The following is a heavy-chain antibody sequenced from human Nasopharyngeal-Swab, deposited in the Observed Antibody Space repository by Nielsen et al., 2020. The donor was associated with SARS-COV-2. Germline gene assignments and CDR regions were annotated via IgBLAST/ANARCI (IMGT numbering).Heavy chain of an antibody. CDR1: GYRFTSFW. D-gene: IGHD2-15*01. V-gene: IGHV5-51*01. CDR2: IYPDDSDT. CDR3: ARLRGSAFYYYYLDV. J-gene: IGHJ6*03. Sequence: GEALKTLWNSSGYRFTSFWITWVRQMPGKGLEWMGIIYPDDSDTIYSPSFQGQVTFSVDKSTRTAYLQWSSLKASDTAMYYCARLRGSAFYYYYLDVWGKGTTVTVSS.